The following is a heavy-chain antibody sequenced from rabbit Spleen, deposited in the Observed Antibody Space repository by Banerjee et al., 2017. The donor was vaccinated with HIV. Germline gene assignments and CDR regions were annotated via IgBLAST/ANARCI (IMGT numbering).Heavy chain of an antibody. CDR1: GASFSSNHY. D-gene: IGHD8-1*01. V-gene: IGHV1S40*01. Sequence: QSLEESGGGLVKPGASLTLTCTASGASFSSNHYMCWVRQAPGKGLEWIACIEGGNSAFSYFASWAKGRLTISKTSSTTVTLQMTSLTAADTATYFCARDTGSSFSSYGMDLWGPGTLVTVS. CDR2: IEGGNSAFS. CDR3: ARDTGSSFSSYGMDL. J-gene: IGHJ6*01.